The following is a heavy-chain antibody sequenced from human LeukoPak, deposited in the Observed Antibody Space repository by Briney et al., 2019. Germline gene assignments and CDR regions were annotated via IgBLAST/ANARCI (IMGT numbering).Heavy chain of an antibody. CDR1: GYTFMQYS. CDR3: ARDYILPLETDNGDGFAI. CDR2: VSPSHTTR. J-gene: IGHJ3*02. Sequence: ASVKVSCKASGYTFMQYSISWVRQAPGKGFEWMGWVSPSHTTRVYAQEFQGRVTKTADTNTNTVSMELRSLRFDDTAVYFCARDYILPLETDNGDGFAIWGQGTVVTVSS. V-gene: IGHV1-18*01. D-gene: IGHD3-3*02.